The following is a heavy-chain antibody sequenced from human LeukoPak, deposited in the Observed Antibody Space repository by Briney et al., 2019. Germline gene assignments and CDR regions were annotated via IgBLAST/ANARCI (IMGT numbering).Heavy chain of an antibody. J-gene: IGHJ3*01. V-gene: IGHV3-33*01. CDR3: GRSRSGSYTDVSDL. CDR2: IWYNGSNK. CDR1: GFTFSTYA. Sequence: GGSLRLSCAASGFTFSTYAMHWLRQAPGKGLEWVAVIWYNGSNKYYTDSVKGRFTISRDNSKDMLYLQMNSLRAEDTAIYYCGRSRSGSYTDVSDLWGQGTLVTVSS. D-gene: IGHD1-26*01.